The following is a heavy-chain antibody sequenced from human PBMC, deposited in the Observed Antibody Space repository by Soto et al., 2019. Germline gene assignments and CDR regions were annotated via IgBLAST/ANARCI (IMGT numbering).Heavy chain of an antibody. CDR2: IYSAGIT. D-gene: IGHD3-3*01. CDR3: AKERSIYGVVSPFFEY. J-gene: IGHJ4*02. V-gene: IGHV3-66*01. CDR1: GFSFGNSN. Sequence: PGGSLRLFCAASGFSFGNSNMNWVRQAPGKGLEWVSVIYSAGITYYADSVKGRFTISRDNSKNTLYLQMNSLRDEDTAVYYCAKERSIYGVVSPFFEYWGQGTLVTVSS.